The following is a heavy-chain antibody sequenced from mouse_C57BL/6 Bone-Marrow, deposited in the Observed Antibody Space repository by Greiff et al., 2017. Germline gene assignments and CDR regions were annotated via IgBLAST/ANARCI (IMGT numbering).Heavy chain of an antibody. Sequence: QVQLQQSGAELVRPGASVTLSCKASGYTFTDYEMHWVKQTPVHGLEWIGAIDPETGGTAYNQKFKGKAILTADKSSSTAYMELRSLTSEDAAVYYCTRLCDWYFDVWGTGTTVTVSS. CDR2: IDPETGGT. CDR3: TRLCDWYFDV. CDR1: GYTFTDYE. V-gene: IGHV1-15*01. J-gene: IGHJ1*03.